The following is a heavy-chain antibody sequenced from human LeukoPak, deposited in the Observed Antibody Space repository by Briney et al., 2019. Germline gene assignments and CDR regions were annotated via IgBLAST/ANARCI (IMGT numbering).Heavy chain of an antibody. CDR2: ISSSGSTI. CDR3: ARVEGYSKNDAFDI. D-gene: IGHD1-1*01. Sequence: GVSLRLSCAASGFTFSDYYMSWIRQAPGKGLEWVSYISSSGSTIYYADSVKGRFTISRDNAKNSLYLQMNSLRAEDTAVYYCARVEGYSKNDAFDIWGQGTMVTVSS. J-gene: IGHJ3*02. V-gene: IGHV3-11*01. CDR1: GFTFSDYY.